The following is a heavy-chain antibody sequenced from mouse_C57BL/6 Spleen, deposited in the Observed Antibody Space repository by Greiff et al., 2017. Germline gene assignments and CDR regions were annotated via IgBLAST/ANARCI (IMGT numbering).Heavy chain of an antibody. CDR2: IDTSDSET. V-gene: IGHV1-52*01. CDR3: ARGYYGSSLYYFDD. D-gene: IGHD1-1*01. Sequence: QVQLQQPGAELVRPGSSVMLSCKASGYTFTSYWMHWVKQRPIQGLEWIGNIDTSDSETHYNQKFKDKATLTVDKSSSTAYMQLSILTSEDSSVYYCARGYYGSSLYYFDDWGQGTTLTVSS. J-gene: IGHJ2*01. CDR1: GYTFTSYW.